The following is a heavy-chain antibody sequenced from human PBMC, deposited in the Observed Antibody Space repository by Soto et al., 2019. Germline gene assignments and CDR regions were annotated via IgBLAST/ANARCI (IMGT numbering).Heavy chain of an antibody. CDR2: IYYSGST. D-gene: IGHD3-10*01. Sequence: QVQLQESGPGLVKPSQTLSLTCTVSGGSITSGGYCWTWIRQHPVKGLEWMGHIYYSGSTSYNPSLNRRVTISIATSKNQFSRKLTSVTAADTAVYYCARDGDYFGSGSPPLLSKWGQGTLVTVSS. J-gene: IGHJ4*02. CDR3: ARDGDYFGSGSPPLLSK. CDR1: GGSITSGGYC. V-gene: IGHV4-31*03.